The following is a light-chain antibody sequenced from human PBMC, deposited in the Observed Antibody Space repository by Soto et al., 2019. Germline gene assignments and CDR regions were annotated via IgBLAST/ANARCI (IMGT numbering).Light chain of an antibody. CDR1: QSVSSSY. CDR2: GAS. Sequence: EIVLTQSPGTLSLSPGERATLSCRASQSVSSSYLAWYKHKPGQAPRLLIYGASTRATGIPDRFSGSGSGTDFTLTISRLEPEDFGVYYCQQYGSSHTFGQGTRLEIK. J-gene: IGKJ5*01. CDR3: QQYGSSHT. V-gene: IGKV3-20*01.